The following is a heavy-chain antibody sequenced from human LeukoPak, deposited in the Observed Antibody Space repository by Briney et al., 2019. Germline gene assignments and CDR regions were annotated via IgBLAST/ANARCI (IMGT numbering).Heavy chain of an antibody. CDR3: ARAQGNGLIDF. J-gene: IGHJ4*02. CDR2: IYYSGST. V-gene: IGHV4-59*08. Sequence: KPSETLSLTCTVSGGSISSYYWSWIRQPPGKGLEWIGYIYYSGSTNYNPSLKSRVTISVDTSKNQFSLRLSSVTAADTADYYCARAQGNGLIDFWGQGTLVTVSS. D-gene: IGHD3/OR15-3a*01. CDR1: GGSISSYY.